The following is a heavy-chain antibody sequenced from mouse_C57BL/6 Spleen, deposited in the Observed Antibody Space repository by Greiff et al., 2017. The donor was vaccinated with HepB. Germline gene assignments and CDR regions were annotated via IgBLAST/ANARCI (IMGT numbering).Heavy chain of an antibody. V-gene: IGHV1-19*01. D-gene: IGHD2-1*01. J-gene: IGHJ4*01. CDR3: ARPYGNYGAMDY. Sequence: VQLQQSGPVLVKPGASVKMSCKASGYTFTDYYMNWVKQSHGKSLEWIGVINPYNGGTSYNQKFKGKATLTVDKTSSTAYMELNSLPSEDSAVYYCARPYGNYGAMDYWGPGTSVTVSS. CDR2: INPYNGGT. CDR1: GYTFTDYY.